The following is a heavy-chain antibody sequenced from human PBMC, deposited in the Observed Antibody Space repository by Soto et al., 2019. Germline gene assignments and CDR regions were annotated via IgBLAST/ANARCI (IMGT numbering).Heavy chain of an antibody. Sequence: SETLSLTCTVSGGSISSSYWSWIRQPPGKGLEWIGYISYIGSTNYNPSLKSRVTISVDTSKNQFSLKLSSVTAADTAVYYCARAGSGYSSLDHWGQGTLVTSPQ. V-gene: IGHV4-59*01. J-gene: IGHJ4*02. CDR3: ARAGSGYSSLDH. CDR1: GGSISSSY. CDR2: ISYIGST. D-gene: IGHD3-22*01.